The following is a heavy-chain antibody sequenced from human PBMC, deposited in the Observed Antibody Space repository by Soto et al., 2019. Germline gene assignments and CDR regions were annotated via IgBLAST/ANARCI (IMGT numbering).Heavy chain of an antibody. J-gene: IGHJ1*01. V-gene: IGHV3-30-3*01. CDR3: ARDYDFQH. D-gene: IGHD3-16*01. Sequence: GGSLRLSCAASGFTFSSYAMHWVRQAPGKGLEWVAVISYDGSNKYYADSVKGRFTISRDNSKNTLYLQMNSLRAEDTAVYYCARDYDFQHWGQGTLVTVSS. CDR1: GFTFSSYA. CDR2: ISYDGSNK.